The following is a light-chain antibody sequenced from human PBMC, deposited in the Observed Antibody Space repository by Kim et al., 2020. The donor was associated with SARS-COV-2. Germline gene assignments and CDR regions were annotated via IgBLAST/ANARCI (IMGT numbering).Light chain of an antibody. CDR1: QSVSSSY. CDR2: GAS. Sequence: PGERATLSCRASQSVSSSYLAWYQQKPGQAPRLLIYGASSRATGIPDRFSGSGYGTDFTLTISRLEPEDFAVYYCQQYGSSTGFTFGPGTKVDIK. CDR3: QQYGSSTGFT. V-gene: IGKV3-20*01. J-gene: IGKJ3*01.